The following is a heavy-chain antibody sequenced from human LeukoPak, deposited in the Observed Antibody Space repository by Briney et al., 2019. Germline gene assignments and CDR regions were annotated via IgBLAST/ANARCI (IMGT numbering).Heavy chain of an antibody. V-gene: IGHV3-33*03. Sequence: AGGSLRLSCAASGFTFSSYGMHWVRQAPGKGLEWVAVIWYDGSNKYYADSVKGRFTISRDNSKNSLYLQMNSLRTEDTALYYCAKDRKGYSSGWRLFFDYWGQGTLVTVSS. CDR3: AKDRKGYSSGWRLFFDY. CDR2: IWYDGSNK. D-gene: IGHD6-19*01. J-gene: IGHJ4*02. CDR1: GFTFSSYG.